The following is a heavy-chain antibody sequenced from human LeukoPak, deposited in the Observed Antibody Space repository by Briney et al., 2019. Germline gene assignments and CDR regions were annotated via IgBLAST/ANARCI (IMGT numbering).Heavy chain of an antibody. V-gene: IGHV3-48*04. D-gene: IGHD3-10*01. J-gene: IGHJ6*03. CDR2: IGHTGSMT. Sequence: PGGSLRLSCAGSGFTFGSYSMNWVRHAPGKGLEWVSYIGHTGSMTDYADSVKGRFTVSRDNAKNSLYLQMNSLRAEDMALYYCAKDAINAKLLWFGELLGYMDVWGKGTTVTVSS. CDR3: AKDAINAKLLWFGELLGYMDV. CDR1: GFTFGSYS.